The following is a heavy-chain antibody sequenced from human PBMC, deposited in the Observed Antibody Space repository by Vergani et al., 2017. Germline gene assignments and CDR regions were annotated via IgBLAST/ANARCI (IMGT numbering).Heavy chain of an antibody. D-gene: IGHD2-2*01. Sequence: QVQLVQSGAEVKKPGSSVKVSCKASGGTFSSYPISWVRQAPGQGLEWMGGIIPIMGTAKYAQKFQGRVTISAYESTSTAYMELNSLRSEDTAVYYCARLRPADYWGQGSLVTVSS. CDR2: IIPIMGTA. V-gene: IGHV1-69*01. CDR3: ARLRPADY. CDR1: GGTFSSYP. J-gene: IGHJ4*02.